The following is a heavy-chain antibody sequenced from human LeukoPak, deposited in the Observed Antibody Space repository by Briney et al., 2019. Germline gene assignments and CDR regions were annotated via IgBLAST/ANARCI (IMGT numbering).Heavy chain of an antibody. Sequence: SETLSLTCGVYGGSFNAYYWSWIRQPPGKGLEWIGEINHSGSINYNPSLKSRVTISVDTSKSQFSLKLSSVTAADTAVYYCARRSMGWLQLRVAFDIWGQGTMVTVSS. V-gene: IGHV4-34*01. CDR1: GGSFNAYY. CDR2: INHSGSI. CDR3: ARRSMGWLQLRVAFDI. D-gene: IGHD5-24*01. J-gene: IGHJ3*02.